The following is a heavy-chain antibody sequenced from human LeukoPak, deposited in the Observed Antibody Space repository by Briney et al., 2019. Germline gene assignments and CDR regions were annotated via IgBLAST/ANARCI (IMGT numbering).Heavy chain of an antibody. J-gene: IGHJ4*02. CDR1: GFTFSSYG. D-gene: IGHD7-27*01. Sequence: GGSLRLSCAASGFTFSSYGMHWVRQAPGKGLEWVAVISYDGSNKYYADSVKGRFTISRDNSKNTLYLQMNSLRAEDTAVYYCAKVDWGSLDYWGQGTLVTVSS. CDR2: ISYDGSNK. CDR3: AKVDWGSLDY. V-gene: IGHV3-30*18.